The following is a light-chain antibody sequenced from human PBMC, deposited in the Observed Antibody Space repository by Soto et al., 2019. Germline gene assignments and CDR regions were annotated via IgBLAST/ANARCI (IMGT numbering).Light chain of an antibody. J-gene: IGKJ1*01. CDR1: QSINSW. CDR3: QQYTSYSWT. CDR2: DAS. V-gene: IGKV1-5*01. Sequence: DIQMTQSPSTLSASVGDRVTITCRASQSINSWLAWYQQKPGNAPQILIYDASTLKSGVPSRFSASGSGTEFTLIISSLQPDDFATYYCQQYTSYSWTFGQGTKVEI.